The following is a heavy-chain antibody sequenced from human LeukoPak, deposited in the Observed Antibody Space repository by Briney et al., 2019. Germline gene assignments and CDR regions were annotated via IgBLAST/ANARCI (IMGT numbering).Heavy chain of an antibody. V-gene: IGHV1-18*01. Sequence: ASVKVSCKASGYTFTSYGISWVRQAPGQGLEWMGWISAYNGNTNYARKLQGRVTMTTDTSTSTAYMELRSLRSDDTAVYYCARDQGYGSGSFHAPPGYWGQGTLVTVSS. CDR3: ARDQGYGSGSFHAPPGY. CDR2: ISAYNGNT. CDR1: GYTFTSYG. J-gene: IGHJ4*02. D-gene: IGHD3-10*01.